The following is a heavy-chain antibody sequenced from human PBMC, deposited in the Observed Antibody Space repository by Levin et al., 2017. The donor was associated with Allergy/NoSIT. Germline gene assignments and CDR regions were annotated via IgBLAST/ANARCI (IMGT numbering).Heavy chain of an antibody. D-gene: IGHD4-17*01. V-gene: IGHV4-34*01. J-gene: IGHJ6*02. CDR3: ARVRLRGYYYYYGMDG. CDR1: GGSFSGYY. Sequence: GSLRLSCAVYGGSFSGYYWSWIRQPPGKGLEWIGEINHSGSTNYNPSLKSRVTISVDTSKNQFSLKLSSVTAADTAVYYCARVRLRGYYYYYGMDGWGQGTTVTVSS. CDR2: INHSGST.